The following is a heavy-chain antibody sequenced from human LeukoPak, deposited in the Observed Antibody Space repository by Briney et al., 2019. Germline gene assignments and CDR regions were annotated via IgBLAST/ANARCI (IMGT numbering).Heavy chain of an antibody. J-gene: IGHJ4*02. CDR1: GFTFSSYS. Sequence: GGSLRLSCAASGFTFSSYSMNWVRQAPGRGLEWVSSISSSSSYIYYADSVKGRFTISRDNAENSLYLQMNSLRAEDTAVYYCAIDYVWGSYSYWGQGTLVTVSS. CDR3: AIDYVWGSYSY. V-gene: IGHV3-21*01. CDR2: ISSSSSYI. D-gene: IGHD3-16*01.